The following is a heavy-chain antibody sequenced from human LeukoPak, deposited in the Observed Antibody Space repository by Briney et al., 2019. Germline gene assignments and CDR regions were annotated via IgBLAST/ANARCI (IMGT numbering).Heavy chain of an antibody. J-gene: IGHJ4*02. CDR1: GFSLSIFS. Sequence: GESLRLSCAASGFSLSIFSMSGVRQAPGRGLEWVSTISGRGGRTYYADSVKGRFTISRDNSRSTLYLQMNSLRAEDTALYYCAKDTSSGRYFTTGVCSPFDYWGQGTLVTVSS. V-gene: IGHV3-23*01. CDR3: AKDTSSGRYFTTGVCSPFDY. CDR2: ISGRGGRT. D-gene: IGHD2-8*01.